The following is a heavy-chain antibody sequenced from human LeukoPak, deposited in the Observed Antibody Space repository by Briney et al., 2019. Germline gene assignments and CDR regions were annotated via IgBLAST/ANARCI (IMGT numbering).Heavy chain of an antibody. CDR2: IYNIGST. CDR3: ARGVWSGYYRGSGPYYYYMDV. Sequence: SETLSLTCTVSGGSISSYSWNWIRQPPGKGLQWIGGIYNIGSTNYNPSLKSRVTMSLDTSKIQFSLNLNSVTAADTAVYYCARGVWSGYYRGSGPYYYYMDVWGKGTTVIVSS. CDR1: GGSISSYS. V-gene: IGHV4-59*01. J-gene: IGHJ6*03. D-gene: IGHD3-3*01.